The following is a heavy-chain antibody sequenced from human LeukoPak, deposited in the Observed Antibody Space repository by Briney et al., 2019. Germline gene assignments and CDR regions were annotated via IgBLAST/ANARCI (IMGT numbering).Heavy chain of an antibody. J-gene: IGHJ4*02. V-gene: IGHV4-34*01. CDR1: GGSFSGYY. D-gene: IGHD3/OR15-3a*01. Sequence: SETLSLTCAVYGGSFSGYYWSWIRQPPGKGLEWIGEINHSGSTNYNPSLKSRVTISVDTSKNQFSLKLSSVTAADTAVYYCARQTGSGLFILPGGRGTLVTVSS. CDR3: ARQTGSGLFILP. CDR2: INHSGST.